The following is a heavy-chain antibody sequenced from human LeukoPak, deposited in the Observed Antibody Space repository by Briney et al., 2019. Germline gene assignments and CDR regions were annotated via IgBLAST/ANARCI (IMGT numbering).Heavy chain of an antibody. CDR3: ARTVGATTARFDY. J-gene: IGHJ4*02. V-gene: IGHV5-51*01. D-gene: IGHD1-26*01. CDR2: IYPGDSDT. Sequence: GESLKISCKGSGYSFTSYWIGWVRQMPGKGLEWMGIIYPGDSDTRYSPSLQGQVTISADKSVSTAYLQWSSLKAADTAMYYCARTVGATTARFDYWGQGTLVTVSS. CDR1: GYSFTSYW.